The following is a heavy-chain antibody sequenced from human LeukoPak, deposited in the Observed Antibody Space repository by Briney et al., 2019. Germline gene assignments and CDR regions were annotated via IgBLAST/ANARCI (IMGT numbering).Heavy chain of an antibody. CDR2: IFYTGSP. CDR1: GGSINNHKW. Sequence: SETLSLTCAVSGGSINNHKWWSWIRQSPQKGLEWLGEIFYTGSPNYNPSFQSRITMSVDRSNNQFSLILTSVTVADTAVYYCARDGNSYYDYWGQGIMVTVTS. CDR3: ARDGNSYYDY. D-gene: IGHD4-11*01. V-gene: IGHV4-4*02. J-gene: IGHJ4*02.